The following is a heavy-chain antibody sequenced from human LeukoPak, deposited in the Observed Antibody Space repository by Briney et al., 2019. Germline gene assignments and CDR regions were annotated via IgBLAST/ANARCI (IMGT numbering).Heavy chain of an antibody. CDR3: ARRANAISGVGYYMDV. Sequence: SVTLSRTCKASGGSISSHYFNWIRQFPVKRLVNILFIYYTGSTNYNRFLKSRFTMSVDTSKTQFSLRLTSVTAADTAVYCCARRANAISGVGYYMDVWGRGTTVTVCS. D-gene: IGHD3-3*01. CDR2: IYYTGST. J-gene: IGHJ6*03. CDR1: GGSISSHY. V-gene: IGHV4-59*11.